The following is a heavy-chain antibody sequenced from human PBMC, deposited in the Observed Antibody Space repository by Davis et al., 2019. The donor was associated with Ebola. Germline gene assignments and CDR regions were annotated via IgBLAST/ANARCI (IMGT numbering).Heavy chain of an antibody. Sequence: GSLRPSCAVYAGSSSGHYWSWIRQPPGKGLEWIGEINHSGSTHYNPSLKSRVTLSVDTSKNQFSLKVNSVTAADTAMYYCARGYYLLEYWGHGRLVTVSS. CDR1: AGSSSGHY. J-gene: IGHJ4*01. D-gene: IGHD1-26*01. V-gene: IGHV4-34*01. CDR2: INHSGST. CDR3: ARGYYLLEY.